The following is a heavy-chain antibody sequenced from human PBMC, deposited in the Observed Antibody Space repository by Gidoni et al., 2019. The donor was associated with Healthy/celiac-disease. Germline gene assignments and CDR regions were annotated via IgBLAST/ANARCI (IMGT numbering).Heavy chain of an antibody. CDR2: INPNSGGT. J-gene: IGHJ6*02. Sequence: QVQLVQSGAAVKKPGASVKVSCKASGYTFTGYYMHWVRQAPGQGLEWMGWINPNSGGTNYAQKFQGWVTMTRDTSISTAYMELSRLRSDDTAVYYCARDSVVVVPAAMGYYYYGMDVWGQGTTVTVSS. D-gene: IGHD2-2*01. CDR1: GYTFTGYY. CDR3: ARDSVVVVPAAMGYYYYGMDV. V-gene: IGHV1-2*04.